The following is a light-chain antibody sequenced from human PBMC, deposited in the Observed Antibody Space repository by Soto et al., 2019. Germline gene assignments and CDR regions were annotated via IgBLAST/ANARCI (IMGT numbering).Light chain of an antibody. Sequence: MTQTPSGLSATVRDRVILTCRASQSIGNWLAWDEQKPGKAPKLLIYKASSLESGVPTRFSGSGSGTDFTLTISSLQPEDFATYYCQQYNSYVFGPGTKVD. CDR2: KAS. CDR1: QSIGNW. V-gene: IGKV1-5*03. CDR3: QQYNSYV. J-gene: IGKJ3*01.